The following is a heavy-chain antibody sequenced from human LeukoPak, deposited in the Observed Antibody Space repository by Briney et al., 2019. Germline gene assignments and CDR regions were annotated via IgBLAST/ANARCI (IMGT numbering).Heavy chain of an antibody. Sequence: SQTLSLSSAISGDSPSSIIVAWNWINPSPPGGLEWLGRTYDRSKWYNDYAGSLISRITISPDTSKNQFSLQLYSVTPEDTAVYYCARDVGTTGWHTFDYWGQRTLVTVSS. D-gene: IGHD3-9*01. V-gene: IGHV6-1*01. CDR2: TYDRSKWYN. J-gene: IGHJ4*02. CDR1: GDSPSSIIVA. CDR3: ARDVGTTGWHTFDY.